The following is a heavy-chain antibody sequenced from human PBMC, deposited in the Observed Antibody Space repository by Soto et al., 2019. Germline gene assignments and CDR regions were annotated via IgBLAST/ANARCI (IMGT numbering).Heavy chain of an antibody. D-gene: IGHD6-6*01. J-gene: IGHJ6*02. Sequence: RASVKVSCKASGGTFSSYAISWVRQVPGQGLEWMGGIIPIFGTANYAQKFQGRVTITADKSTSTAYMELSSLRSEDTAVYYCARWSIAAYYYYYGMDVWGQGTTVTVSS. CDR3: ARWSIAAYYYYYGMDV. CDR2: IIPIFGTA. V-gene: IGHV1-69*06. CDR1: GGTFSSYA.